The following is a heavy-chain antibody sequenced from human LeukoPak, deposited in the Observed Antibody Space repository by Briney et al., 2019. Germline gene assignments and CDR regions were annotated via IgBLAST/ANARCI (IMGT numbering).Heavy chain of an antibody. J-gene: IGHJ4*02. CDR2: ISYDGSNK. CDR3: AKDDGKLSITMVTPDY. Sequence: PGGSLRHSCAASGFTFSSYGMHWVRQAPGKGLEWVSVISYDGSNKYYTDSVKGRFTISRDNSKNTLYLQMNSLRAEDTAVYYCAKDDGKLSITMVTPDYWGQGTLVTVSS. CDR1: GFTFSSYG. V-gene: IGHV3-30*18. D-gene: IGHD5-18*01.